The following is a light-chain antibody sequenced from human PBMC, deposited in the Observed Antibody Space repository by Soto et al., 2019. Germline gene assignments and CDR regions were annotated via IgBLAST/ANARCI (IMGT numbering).Light chain of an antibody. J-gene: IGKJ1*01. CDR3: QHFGGTTFT. V-gene: IGKV3-15*01. Sequence: DIVMTQSPATLSVAPGERVTFSCRASQGVSRKLAWYQHKPGQAPRLLISGASTGATGIPARFSGGGSGTEFTLTISRLEPGDFAVYYCQHFGGTTFTFGQGTKVDIK. CDR1: QGVSRK. CDR2: GAS.